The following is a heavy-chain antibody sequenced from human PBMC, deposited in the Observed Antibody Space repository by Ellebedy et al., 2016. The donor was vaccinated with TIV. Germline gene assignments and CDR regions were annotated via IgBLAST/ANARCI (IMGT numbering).Heavy chain of an antibody. CDR2: IYSGGST. Sequence: GESLKISCAASGFTVSSNYMSWVRQAPGKGLEWVSVIYSGGSTYYADSVKGRFTISRDNSKNTLKLQMNSLRAEDTAVYYCARLDAIIDVKSLDYWGQGTLVTVSS. V-gene: IGHV3-66*01. J-gene: IGHJ4*02. D-gene: IGHD3-10*01. CDR3: ARLDAIIDVKSLDY. CDR1: GFTVSSNY.